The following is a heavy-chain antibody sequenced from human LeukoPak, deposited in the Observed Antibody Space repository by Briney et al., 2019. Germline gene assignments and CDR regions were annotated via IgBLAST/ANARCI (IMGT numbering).Heavy chain of an antibody. V-gene: IGHV3-30*04. CDR1: RFTFSSYA. D-gene: IGHD6-19*01. J-gene: IGHJ4*02. Sequence: QPGGSLRLSCAASRFTFSSYAMHWVRQAPGKGLEWVAVTSYDGTNKYYADSVKGRFTISRDNSKNTLYLQMNSLRAEDTAVYYCARDKGSGWAYYFDYWGQGTLVTVSS. CDR3: ARDKGSGWAYYFDY. CDR2: TSYDGTNK.